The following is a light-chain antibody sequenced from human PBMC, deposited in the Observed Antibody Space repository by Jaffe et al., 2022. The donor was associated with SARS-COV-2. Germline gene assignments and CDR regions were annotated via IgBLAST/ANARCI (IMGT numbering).Light chain of an antibody. CDR2: WAS. V-gene: IGKV4-1*01. Sequence: DFVMTQSPDSLAVSLGARATINCKSSQSVLYSSNNKNYLAWYQQKPGQPPKLLISWASTRESGVPDRFSGSGSGTDFTLTISSLQAEDVAVYYCQQYYGAPPYTFGQGTKLEIK. J-gene: IGKJ2*01. CDR3: QQYYGAPPYT. CDR1: QSVLYSSNNKNY.